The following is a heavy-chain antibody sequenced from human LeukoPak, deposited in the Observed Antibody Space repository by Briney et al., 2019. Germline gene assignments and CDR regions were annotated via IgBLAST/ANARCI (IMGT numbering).Heavy chain of an antibody. J-gene: IGHJ5*02. CDR2: IWPGDSDT. CDR1: GYDFTTYW. CDR3: ARRGRGDWFDP. Sequence: GESLKISCKISGYDFTTYWIGWVRQMPGKGLECMGIIWPGDSDTRYSPSFQGQVTISADKTISTVYLQWSSLKVSDTAIYYCARRGRGDWFDPWGQGTLVTVSS. D-gene: IGHD1-26*01. V-gene: IGHV5-51*01.